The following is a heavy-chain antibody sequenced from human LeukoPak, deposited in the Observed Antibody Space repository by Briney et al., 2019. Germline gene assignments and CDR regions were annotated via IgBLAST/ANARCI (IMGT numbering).Heavy chain of an antibody. CDR3: ARSPITRGVTPSDY. V-gene: IGHV3-21*01. Sequence: GGSLRLSCAASGFTFSSYSMNWVRQAPGKGLEWVSSISSSSYIYYADSVKGRFTISRDNAKTSLYLQMTDSRGKGTVLHYCARSPITRGVTPSDYWGQGTLVTVSS. J-gene: IGHJ4*02. CDR1: GFTFSSYS. D-gene: IGHD4-23*01. CDR2: ISSSSYI.